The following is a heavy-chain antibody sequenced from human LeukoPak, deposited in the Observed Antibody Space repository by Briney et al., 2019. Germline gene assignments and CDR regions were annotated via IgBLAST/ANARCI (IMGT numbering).Heavy chain of an antibody. CDR2: ISGSGGST. J-gene: IGHJ4*02. Sequence: PGGALRLSCAASGFTFSSYAMSWVRQAPGKGLEWGSAISGSGGSTYYADSVKGRFTISRDNSKNTLYLQMNSLRAEDTAVYYCVVGDFIFDYWGQGTLVTVSS. D-gene: IGHD2-21*01. CDR1: GFTFSSYA. CDR3: VVGDFIFDY. V-gene: IGHV3-23*01.